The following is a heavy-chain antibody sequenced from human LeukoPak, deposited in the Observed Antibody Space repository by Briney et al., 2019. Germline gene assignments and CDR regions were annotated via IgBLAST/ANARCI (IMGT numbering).Heavy chain of an antibody. CDR1: GGSFSGYY. J-gene: IGHJ3*02. V-gene: IGHV4-34*01. D-gene: IGHD4-17*01. CDR3: ARGLYGDYQDAFDI. CDR2: INHSGST. Sequence: PSETLSLTCAVYGGSFSGYYWSWIRQPPGKGLEWIGEINHSGSTNYNPSLRSRVTISVDTSKNQFSLKLSSVTAADTAVYYCARGLYGDYQDAFDIWGQGTMVTVSS.